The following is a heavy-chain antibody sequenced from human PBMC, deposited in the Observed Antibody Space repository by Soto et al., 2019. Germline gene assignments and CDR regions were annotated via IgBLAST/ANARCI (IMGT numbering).Heavy chain of an antibody. CDR2: INPTDDSA. V-gene: IGHV1-46*03. Sequence: QVQLVQSGAEVKKPGASAKVSCTASGYTLTSYYMHWVRQAPGQGLEWMGVINPTDDSARYAQKFLGIVTLTRDTSKSTVSIELSSLKSEDTAVYYCAKDQKNRYDHTDPTYVYCGMDVWGQGTTVTVSS. J-gene: IGHJ6*02. D-gene: IGHD3-16*01. CDR1: GYTLTSYY. CDR3: AKDQKNRYDHTDPTYVYCGMDV.